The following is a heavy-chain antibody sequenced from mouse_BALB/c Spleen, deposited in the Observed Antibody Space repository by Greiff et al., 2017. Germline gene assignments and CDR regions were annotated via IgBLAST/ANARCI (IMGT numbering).Heavy chain of an antibody. V-gene: IGHV5-6-5*01. CDR1: GFTFSSYA. CDR2: ISSGGST. Sequence: EVKVEESGGGLVKPGGSLKLSCAASGFTFSSYAMSWVRQTPEKRLEWVASISSGGSTYYPDSVKGRFTISRDNARNILYLQMSSLRSEDTAMYYCARDYYYGSSSYYFDYWGQGTTLTVSS. CDR3: ARDYYYGSSSYYFDY. D-gene: IGHD1-1*01. J-gene: IGHJ2*01.